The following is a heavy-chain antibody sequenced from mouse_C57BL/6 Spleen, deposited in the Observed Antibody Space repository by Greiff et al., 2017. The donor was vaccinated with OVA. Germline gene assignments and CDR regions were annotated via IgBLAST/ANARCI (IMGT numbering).Heavy chain of an antibody. V-gene: IGHV1-50*01. CDR1: GYTFTSYW. D-gene: IGHD2-5*01. Sequence: QVQLQQPGAELVQPGASVTLSCTASGYTFTSYWMQWVKQRPGQGLEWMGELDPSDSSTNSNQKFKGKATLTSETSSSTSYMQLSSLTSEYSAVYYCARKGNSNYDYWGKGTTLTVSS. J-gene: IGHJ2*01. CDR2: LDPSDSST. CDR3: ARKGNSNYDY.